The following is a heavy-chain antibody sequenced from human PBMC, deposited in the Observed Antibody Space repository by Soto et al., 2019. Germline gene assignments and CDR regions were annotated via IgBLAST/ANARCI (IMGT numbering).Heavy chain of an antibody. Sequence: EVQLLESGGGLVQPGGSLRLSCAASGFTFSSYAMSWVRQAPGKGLEWVSAISGSGGSTYYADSVKGRFTISRDNSKNTLYLLIKSLRAEDTAVYYILVARTRTWKRNWFDPWGQGTLVTVSS. D-gene: IGHD2-8*02. J-gene: IGHJ5*02. CDR2: ISGSGGST. V-gene: IGHV3-23*01. CDR1: GFTFSSYA. CDR3: LVARTRTWKRNWFDP.